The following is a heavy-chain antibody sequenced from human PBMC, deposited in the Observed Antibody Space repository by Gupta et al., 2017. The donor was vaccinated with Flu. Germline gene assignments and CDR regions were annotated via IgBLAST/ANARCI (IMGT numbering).Heavy chain of an antibody. Sequence: YAQIFKGRVTITADRSTSTVYMELSSLKSDDTAVYYCARTPSVVAAPYYFDLWGQGTPVIVSS. V-gene: IGHV1-69*02. D-gene: IGHD6-19*01. J-gene: IGHJ4*02. CDR3: ARTPSVVAAPYYFDL.